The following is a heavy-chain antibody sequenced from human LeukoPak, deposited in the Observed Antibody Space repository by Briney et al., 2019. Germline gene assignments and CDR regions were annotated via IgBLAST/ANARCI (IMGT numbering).Heavy chain of an antibody. CDR3: TRGVFGVVNDAFDI. J-gene: IGHJ3*02. Sequence: GGSLRLSCAASGFTFSNAWMSWVRQAPGKGLEWVGRIKSKTDGGTTDYASPVKGRFTISRDDSKNTLYLQMNSLKTEDTAVYYCTRGVFGVVNDAFDIWGQGTMVTVSS. D-gene: IGHD3-3*01. CDR1: GFTFSNAW. V-gene: IGHV3-15*01. CDR2: IKSKTDGGTT.